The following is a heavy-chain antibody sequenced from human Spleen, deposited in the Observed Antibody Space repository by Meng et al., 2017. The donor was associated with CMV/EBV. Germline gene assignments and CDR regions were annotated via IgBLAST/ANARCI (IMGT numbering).Heavy chain of an antibody. D-gene: IGHD3-10*01. CDR1: GFTFSSYG. J-gene: IGHJ4*02. CDR2: IRYDGSNK. CDR3: AKGLRRSEKVLLWFGGIFQTDY. Sequence: GGSLRLSCAASGFTFSSYGMHWVRQAPGKGLEWVAFIRYDGSNKYYADSVKGRFTISRDNSRNTLYLQMNSLRAEDTAVYYCAKGLRRSEKVLLWFGGIFQTDYWGQGTLVTVSS. V-gene: IGHV3-30*02.